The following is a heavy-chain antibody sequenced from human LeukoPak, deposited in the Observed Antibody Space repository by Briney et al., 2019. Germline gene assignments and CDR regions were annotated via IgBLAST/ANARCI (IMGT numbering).Heavy chain of an antibody. CDR1: GFTVSSNY. J-gene: IGHJ4*02. Sequence: PGGSLRLSCAASGFTVSSNYMSWVRQAPGKGLEWVSVIYSGGSTYYADSVKGRFTISRDNSKNTLYLQMNSLRAEDTAVYYCARVLFSHLSYYFDYWGQGTLVTVSS. CDR2: IYSGGST. CDR3: ARVLFSHLSYYFDY. D-gene: IGHD2/OR15-2a*01. V-gene: IGHV3-53*01.